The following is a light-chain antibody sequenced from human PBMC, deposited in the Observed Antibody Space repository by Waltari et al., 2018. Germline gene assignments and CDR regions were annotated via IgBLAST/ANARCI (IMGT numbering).Light chain of an antibody. J-gene: IGKJ1*01. CDR3: QQRSNWPPWT. V-gene: IGKV3-11*01. CDR2: DAS. Sequence: EIVLTQSPATLSLSPGERAPLSCRASQSVSSYLAWYQQKPGQAPRLPIYDASNRATGIPARFSGSGSGTDFTLTISSLEPEDFAVYYGQQRSNWPPWTFGQGTKVEIK. CDR1: QSVSSY.